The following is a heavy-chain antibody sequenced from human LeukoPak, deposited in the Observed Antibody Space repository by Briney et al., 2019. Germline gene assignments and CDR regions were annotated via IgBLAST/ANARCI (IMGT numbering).Heavy chain of an antibody. CDR1: GYTFTSYG. J-gene: IGHJ3*02. Sequence: GASVKVSCKASGYTFTSYGISWVRQAPGQGLEWMGWINPTTGGTNFAQQFRGALTMTRDTSISTAYMDLSGLRSDDTAMYYCAREHSSGYYFDAFDIWGQGTMVTVSS. D-gene: IGHD3-22*01. CDR2: INPTTGGT. V-gene: IGHV1-2*02. CDR3: AREHSSGYYFDAFDI.